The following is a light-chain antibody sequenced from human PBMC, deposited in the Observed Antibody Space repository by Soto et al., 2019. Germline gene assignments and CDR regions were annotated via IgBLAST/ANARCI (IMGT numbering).Light chain of an antibody. V-gene: IGLV2-14*01. CDR3: SSYTSSSTYV. J-gene: IGLJ1*01. CDR1: SSDVGGYNY. Sequence: QSALTQPASVSGSPGQSIAISCIGSSSDVGGYNYVSWHQQHPGKAPQVVIYDVSNRPSGVSDRFSGSKSGNTASLTISGLQDEDEADYYCSSYTSSSTYVFGTGTKLTVL. CDR2: DVS.